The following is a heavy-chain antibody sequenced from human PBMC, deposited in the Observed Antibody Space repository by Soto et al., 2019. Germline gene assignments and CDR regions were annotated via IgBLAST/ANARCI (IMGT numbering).Heavy chain of an antibody. V-gene: IGHV3-11*01. J-gene: IGHJ6*03. D-gene: IGHD3-10*01. CDR2: ISSSGSTI. CDR3: ARDQSDGSGDNYYYMDV. Sequence: PGGSLRLSCAASVFTFSDYYMSWIRQAPGKGLEWVSYISSSGSTIYYADSVKGRFTISRDNAKNSLYLQMNSLRAEDTAVYYCARDQSDGSGDNYYYMDVWGKGTTVTVSS. CDR1: VFTFSDYY.